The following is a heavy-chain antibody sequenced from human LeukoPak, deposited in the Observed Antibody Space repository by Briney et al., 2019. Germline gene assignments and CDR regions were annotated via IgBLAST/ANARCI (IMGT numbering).Heavy chain of an antibody. CDR3: ASEVGAKGDDY. Sequence: GGSLRLSCAASGFTFSSYWMSWVRQAPGKGLEWVSYISSSGSTIYYADSVKGRFTISRDNAKNSLYLQMNSLRAEDTAVYYCASEVGAKGDDYWGQGTLVTVSS. D-gene: IGHD1-26*01. CDR1: GFTFSSYW. J-gene: IGHJ4*02. V-gene: IGHV3-48*04. CDR2: ISSSGSTI.